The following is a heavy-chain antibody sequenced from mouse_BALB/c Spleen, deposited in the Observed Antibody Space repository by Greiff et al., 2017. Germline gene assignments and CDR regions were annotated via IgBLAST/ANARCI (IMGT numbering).Heavy chain of an antibody. Sequence: QVQLKQSGPGLVAPSQSLSITCTVSGFSLTSYDISWIRQPPGKGLEWLGVIWTGGGTNYNSAFMSRLSISKDNSTSQVFLKMNSLQTDDTAIYYCVRGPSYGNFDWFAYWGQGTLVTVSA. CDR3: VRGPSYGNFDWFAY. CDR2: IWTGGGT. D-gene: IGHD2-1*01. J-gene: IGHJ3*01. CDR1: GFSLTSYD. V-gene: IGHV2-9-2*01.